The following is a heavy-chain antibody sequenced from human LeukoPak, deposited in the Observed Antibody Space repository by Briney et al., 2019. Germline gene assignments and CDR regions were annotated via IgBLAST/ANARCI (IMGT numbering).Heavy chain of an antibody. V-gene: IGHV3-30*18. CDR3: AKDVGDIVLMLTFDI. J-gene: IGHJ3*02. D-gene: IGHD2-8*01. Sequence: GGSLRLSCAASGFTFSSYGMHWVRQAPGKGLEWVAVISYDGTTKYYGDSVKGRFTISRDNSKNTLYLQMNSLRAEDTAVYYCAKDVGDIVLMLTFDIWGQGTMVTVSS. CDR2: ISYDGTTK. CDR1: GFTFSSYG.